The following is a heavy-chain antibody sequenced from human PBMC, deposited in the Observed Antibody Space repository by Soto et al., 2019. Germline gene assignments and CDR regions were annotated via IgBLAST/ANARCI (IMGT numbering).Heavy chain of an antibody. CDR2: IYYSGST. V-gene: IGHV4-31*03. J-gene: IGHJ4*02. D-gene: IGHD2-15*01. Sequence: QVQLQESGPGLVKPSQTLSLTCTVSGGSISSGGYYWSWIRQHPGKGLEWIGYIYYSGSTYYNPSLKRRVTISVDTSKNQFPLKLSSVTAADTAVYYCARDSCSGGRCYSGFDYWGQGTLVTVSS. CDR1: GGSISSGGYY. CDR3: ARDSCSGGRCYSGFDY.